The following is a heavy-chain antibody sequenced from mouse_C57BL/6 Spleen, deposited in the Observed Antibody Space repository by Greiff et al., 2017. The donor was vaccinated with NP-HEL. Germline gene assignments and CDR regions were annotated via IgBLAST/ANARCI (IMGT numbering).Heavy chain of an antibody. CDR2: IYPRSGNT. V-gene: IGHV1-81*01. Sequence: VKLVESGAELARPGASVKLSCKASGYTFTSYGISWVKQRTGQGLEWIGEIYPRSGNTYYNEKFKGKATLTADKSSSTAYMELRSLTSEDSAVYFCAREKTGTFAYWGQGTLVTVSA. D-gene: IGHD4-1*01. CDR3: AREKTGTFAY. J-gene: IGHJ3*01. CDR1: GYTFTSYG.